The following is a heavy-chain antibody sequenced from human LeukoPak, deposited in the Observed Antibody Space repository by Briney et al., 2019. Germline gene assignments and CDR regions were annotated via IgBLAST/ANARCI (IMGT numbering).Heavy chain of an antibody. J-gene: IGHJ6*03. CDR1: GGSISSYY. CDR2: IYTNSRT. D-gene: IGHD2-15*01. Sequence: SETLSLTCTVSGGSISSYYWSWIRQAAGKGLEWLSRIYTNSRTNYNPSIRSRVTMSVDTSKHQFSVKLSSVTAADTAVYYCASFYCSGGSCYQYYYYYYMDVWGKGTTVTISS. V-gene: IGHV4-4*07. CDR3: ASFYCSGGSCYQYYYYYYMDV.